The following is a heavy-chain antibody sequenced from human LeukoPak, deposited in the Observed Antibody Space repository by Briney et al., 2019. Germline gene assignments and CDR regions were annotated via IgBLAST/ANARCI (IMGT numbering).Heavy chain of an antibody. CDR3: AKDQGQLPLPDAFDI. V-gene: IGHV3-30*02. Sequence: GGSLRLSCAASGFTFSSYGMHWVRQAPGKGLEWVAFIRYDGSNKYYADSVKGRFTISRDNSKNTLYLQMNSLRAEDTAVYYCAKDQGQLPLPDAFDIWGQGTMVTVSS. CDR2: IRYDGSNK. J-gene: IGHJ3*02. CDR1: GFTFSSYG. D-gene: IGHD2-2*01.